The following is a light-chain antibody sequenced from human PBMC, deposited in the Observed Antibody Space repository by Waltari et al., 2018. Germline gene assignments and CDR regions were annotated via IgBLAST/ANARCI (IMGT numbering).Light chain of an antibody. CDR3: SSYISSSTLEL. V-gene: IGLV2-14*03. CDR1: SSDVGGYNY. J-gene: IGLJ2*01. CDR2: DVS. Sequence: QSALTQPASVSGSPGQSITISCTGNSSDVGGYNYASWYQQHPGKAPKLMIFDVSNRPSGVSNRFSGSKSGNTASLTISGLQAEDEADYYCSSYISSSTLELFGGGTSLTVL.